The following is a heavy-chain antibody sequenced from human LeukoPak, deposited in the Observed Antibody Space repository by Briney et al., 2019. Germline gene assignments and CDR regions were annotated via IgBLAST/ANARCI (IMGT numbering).Heavy chain of an antibody. J-gene: IGHJ3*01. CDR3: VKGFPHYYDSSGFGAFDV. V-gene: IGHV3-64D*09. CDR1: GFTFSFYA. D-gene: IGHD3-22*01. Sequence: VGSLRLSCSASGFTFSFYAMGWVRQAPGRGLEYVSAISSNGGSTYYADSVKGRFTISRDNSKNTLYLQMSGLRADDTAVYYCVKGFPHYYDSSGFGAFDVWGQGTIVTVSS. CDR2: ISSNGGST.